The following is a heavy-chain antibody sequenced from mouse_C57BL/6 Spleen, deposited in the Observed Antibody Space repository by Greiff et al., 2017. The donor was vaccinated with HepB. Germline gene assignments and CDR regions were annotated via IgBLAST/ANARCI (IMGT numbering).Heavy chain of an antibody. D-gene: IGHD2-1*01. CDR3: ARHEDLGLPYGNPFAY. CDR1: GYTFTEYT. V-gene: IGHV1-62-2*01. Sequence: QVQLKQSGAELVKPGASVKLSCKASGYTFTEYTIHWVKQRSGQGLEWIGWFYPGSGSIKYNEKFKDKATLTADKSSSTVYMELSRLTSEDSAVYFCARHEDLGLPYGNPFAYWGQGTLVTVSA. CDR2: FYPGSGSI. J-gene: IGHJ3*01.